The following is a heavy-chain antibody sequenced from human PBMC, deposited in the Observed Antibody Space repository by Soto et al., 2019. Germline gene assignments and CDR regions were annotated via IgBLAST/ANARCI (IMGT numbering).Heavy chain of an antibody. D-gene: IGHD2-8*01. CDR1: GFTFSNAW. V-gene: IGHV3-15*01. Sequence: GGSLRLSCAASGFTFSNAWMSWVRQAPGKGLEWVGRIKSKTDGGTTDYAAPVKGRFTISRDDSKNTLYLQMNSLKTEDTAVYYCTTTGYCTNGVCYSDYYYYYMDVWGKGTTVTVSS. CDR2: IKSKTDGGTT. CDR3: TTTGYCTNGVCYSDYYYYYMDV. J-gene: IGHJ6*03.